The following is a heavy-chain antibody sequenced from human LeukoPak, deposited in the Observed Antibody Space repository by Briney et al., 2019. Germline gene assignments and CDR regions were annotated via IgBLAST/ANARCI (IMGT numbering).Heavy chain of an antibody. D-gene: IGHD2-2*01. CDR2: MNPNSGST. J-gene: IGHJ5*02. CDR3: ARGLMRCSSTSCYYNWFDP. Sequence: ASVKVSCKASGYTFTSYDINWVRQATGQGLEWMGWMNPNSGSTGYAQKFQGRVTMTRNTSISTAYMELSSLRSEDTAVYYCARGLMRCSSTSCYYNWFDPWGQGTLVTVSS. V-gene: IGHV1-8*01. CDR1: GYTFTSYD.